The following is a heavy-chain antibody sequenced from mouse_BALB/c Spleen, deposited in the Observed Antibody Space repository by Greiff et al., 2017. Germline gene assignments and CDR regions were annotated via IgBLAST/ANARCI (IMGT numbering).Heavy chain of an antibody. V-gene: IGHV14-3*02. Sequence: EVQLQQSGAELVKPGASVKLSCTASGFNIKDTYMHWVKQRPEQGLEWIGRIDPANGNTKYDPKFQGKATITADTSSNTAYLQLSSLTSEDTAVYYCASSTVVATEGFAYWGQGTLVTVSA. J-gene: IGHJ3*01. CDR1: GFNIKDTY. D-gene: IGHD1-1*01. CDR2: IDPANGNT. CDR3: ASSTVVATEGFAY.